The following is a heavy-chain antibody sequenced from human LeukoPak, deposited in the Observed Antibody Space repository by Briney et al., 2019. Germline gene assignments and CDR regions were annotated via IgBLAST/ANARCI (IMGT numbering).Heavy chain of an antibody. Sequence: GGSLRLSCAASGFTFRNFWMSWVRQAPGKGLEWVGRIKSNRDGGTTQYAAPVKDRFTISRDDSKSILYLQMTSLNTEDRAMYSCPGESNWFDVWGQGTLVTVSS. CDR3: PGESNWFDV. CDR1: GFTFRNFW. V-gene: IGHV3-15*01. J-gene: IGHJ5*02. D-gene: IGHD3-16*01. CDR2: IKSNRDGGTT.